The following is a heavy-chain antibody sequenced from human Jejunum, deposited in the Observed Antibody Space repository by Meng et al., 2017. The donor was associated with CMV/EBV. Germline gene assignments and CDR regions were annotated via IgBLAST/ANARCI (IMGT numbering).Heavy chain of an antibody. CDR1: SCYG. Sequence: SCYGMSWVRQAPGKGLEWVSAIRDSGANTYYAGSVTGRFTISRDNSHNTLYLQMHSLRAEDTAVYYCARALGLGAVMPNYDAFDLWGQGTVVTVSS. CDR3: ARALGLGAVMPNYDAFDL. D-gene: IGHD6-19*01. V-gene: IGHV3-23*01. CDR2: IRDSGANT. J-gene: IGHJ3*01.